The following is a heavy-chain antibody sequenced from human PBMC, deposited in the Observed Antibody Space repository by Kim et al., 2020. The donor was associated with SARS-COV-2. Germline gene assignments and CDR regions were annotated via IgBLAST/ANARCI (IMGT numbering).Heavy chain of an antibody. Sequence: ASVKVSCKASGYTFTNHAINWVRQAPGRGLEWMGWINTDTGSPTYAPDFTGRFVFSLDTSVSTAYLQIRSLEAEDTALYYCARVVWGGYGYLDSWGQGTL. CDR2: INTDTGSP. V-gene: IGHV7-4-1*02. D-gene: IGHD3-16*01. CDR1: GYTFTNHA. J-gene: IGHJ4*02. CDR3: ARVVWGGYGYLDS.